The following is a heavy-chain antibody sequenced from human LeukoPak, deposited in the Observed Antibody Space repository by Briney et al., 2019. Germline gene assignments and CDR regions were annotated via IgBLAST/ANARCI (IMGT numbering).Heavy chain of an antibody. V-gene: IGHV4-34*01. J-gene: IGHJ3*02. CDR2: INHSGST. CDR1: GGSFSGYY. CDR3: ARASGAFDI. Sequence: PSETLSLTCAVYGGSFSGYYWSWIRQPPGKGLEWIGEINHSGSTNYNPSLKSRVTISVVTSKNQFSLKLSSVTAADTAVYYCARASGAFDIWGQGTMVTVSS.